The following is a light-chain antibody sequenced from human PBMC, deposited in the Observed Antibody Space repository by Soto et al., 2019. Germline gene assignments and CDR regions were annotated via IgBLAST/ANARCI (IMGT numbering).Light chain of an antibody. Sequence: AIQLTQSPSSLSASVGDRVTITCRASQGISSALAWYQQKPGKAPKLLIYDASSLESGVPSRFSGSGSGTDFTLTISSLQPEDFATYYCQLFNNYLFGGGTKVEIK. CDR1: QGISSA. CDR3: QLFNNYL. V-gene: IGKV1D-13*01. J-gene: IGKJ4*02. CDR2: DAS.